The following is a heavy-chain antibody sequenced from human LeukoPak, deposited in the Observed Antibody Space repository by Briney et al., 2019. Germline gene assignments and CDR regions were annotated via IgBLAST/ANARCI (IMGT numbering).Heavy chain of an antibody. CDR1: GFTFSNYV. D-gene: IGHD3-3*01. Sequence: GGSLRLSCAASGFTFSNYVMSWVRQAPGKGLEWVSLISGSGDSTYYADSVKGRFTISRDNSKNTLYLQMNSLRADDTAVYYCAKDQAGYNFWSDSWGQGTLVTVSS. J-gene: IGHJ4*02. V-gene: IGHV3-23*01. CDR2: ISGSGDST. CDR3: AKDQAGYNFWSDS.